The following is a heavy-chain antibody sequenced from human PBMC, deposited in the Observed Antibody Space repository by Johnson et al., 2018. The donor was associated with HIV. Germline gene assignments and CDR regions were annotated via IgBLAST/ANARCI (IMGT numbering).Heavy chain of an antibody. D-gene: IGHD6-13*01. CDR1: GFTFSSYD. CDR2: IGTAGDT. V-gene: IGHV3-13*01. J-gene: IGHJ3*02. Sequence: VRLVESGGGLVQPGGSLRLSCAASGFTFSSYDMHWVRQATGKGLEWVSAIGTAGDTYYPGSVTRRFTISRENAKNSLYLQMNSLRVDDTALYYCARDRSPTFIATAGRDGSDIWGQGTMVSVSS. CDR3: ARDRSPTFIATAGRDGSDI.